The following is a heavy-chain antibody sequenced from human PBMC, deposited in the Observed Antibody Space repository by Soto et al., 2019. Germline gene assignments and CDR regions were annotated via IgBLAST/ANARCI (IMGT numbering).Heavy chain of an antibody. CDR2: IKYDDSEK. CDR1: GFSISTYW. J-gene: IGHJ4*02. Sequence: EVQLVESGGDLVQPGGSLRLSCAASGFSISTYWMGWVRQFPGKGLEWVANIKYDDSEKPYMDSVEGRFTISRDNAKNTLYLQMNRLRVDDTAVYYCAACSRSHWFDYWGQGTLVTVSS. V-gene: IGHV3-7*05. CDR3: AACSRSHWFDY. D-gene: IGHD1-1*01.